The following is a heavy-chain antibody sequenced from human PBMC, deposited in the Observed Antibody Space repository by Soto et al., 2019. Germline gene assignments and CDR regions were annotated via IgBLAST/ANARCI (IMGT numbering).Heavy chain of an antibody. J-gene: IGHJ3*02. D-gene: IGHD5-12*01. Sequence: GGSLRLSCAASGFTFSNIWMSWVRRSPEKGPEWVASISPDGGEIYYVDSVKGRFTISRDNTRNSLYLQMNSLRDEDTAVYYCARDGRGYSGYDHAFDIWGQGTMVTVSS. V-gene: IGHV3-7*01. CDR2: ISPDGGEI. CDR3: ARDGRGYSGYDHAFDI. CDR1: GFTFSNIW.